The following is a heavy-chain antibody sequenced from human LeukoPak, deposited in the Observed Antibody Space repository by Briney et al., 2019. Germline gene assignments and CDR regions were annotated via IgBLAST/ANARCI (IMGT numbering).Heavy chain of an antibody. CDR3: ARGPSGWDDY. Sequence: ASVRVSCKASGYTFTSYDINWVRQATGQGLEWMGWMNPNSGDTGYAQKFQGRVTITRNTSISTAYMELSSLRSEDTAVYYCARGPSGWDDYWGQGTLVTVSS. CDR1: GYTFTSYD. V-gene: IGHV1-8*03. J-gene: IGHJ4*02. CDR2: MNPNSGDT. D-gene: IGHD6-19*01.